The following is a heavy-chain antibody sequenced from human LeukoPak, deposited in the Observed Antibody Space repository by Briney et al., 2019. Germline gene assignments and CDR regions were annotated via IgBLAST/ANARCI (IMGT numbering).Heavy chain of an antibody. Sequence: GASVKVSCKASGYTFTSYGISWVRQAPGQGLEWMGWISAYNGNTNYAQKLQGRVTMTKDTSTSTAYMELRSLRSDDTAVYYCARGAAAPRYYYYGMDVWGQGTTVTVSS. CDR3: ARGAAAPRYYYYGMDV. D-gene: IGHD6-13*01. V-gene: IGHV1-18*01. CDR1: GYTFTSYG. CDR2: ISAYNGNT. J-gene: IGHJ6*02.